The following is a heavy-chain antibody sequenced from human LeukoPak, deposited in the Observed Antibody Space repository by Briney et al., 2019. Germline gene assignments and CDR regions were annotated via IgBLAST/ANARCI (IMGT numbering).Heavy chain of an antibody. J-gene: IGHJ4*02. D-gene: IGHD5-18*01. Sequence: GSLRLSCAASGFTFSSYAMSWIRQPPGKGLEWIGEINHSGSTNYNPSLKSRVTISVDTSKNQFSLKLSSVTAADTAVYYCARGAIQLWPTTYYFDYWGQGTLVTVSS. V-gene: IGHV4-34*01. CDR2: INHSGST. CDR3: ARGAIQLWPTTYYFDY. CDR1: GFTFSSYA.